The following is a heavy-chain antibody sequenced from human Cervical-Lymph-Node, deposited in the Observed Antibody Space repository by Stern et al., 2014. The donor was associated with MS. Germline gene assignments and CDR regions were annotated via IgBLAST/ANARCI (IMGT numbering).Heavy chain of an antibody. V-gene: IGHV3-23*01. CDR1: GFSFSTYA. Sequence: QLQESGGGLVQPAGSLSLSCAVSGFSFSTYAFSWFRLGQGTGLERVSSIRDSGVCTSYAESVKGRFTISRDNAKSMLYLEMQSLRAEDTAVYHCAKDLGRGVVVVPLYGLDVWGQGTTVTVSS. D-gene: IGHD2-2*01. CDR3: AKDLGRGVVVVPLYGLDV. CDR2: IRDSGVCT. J-gene: IGHJ6*02.